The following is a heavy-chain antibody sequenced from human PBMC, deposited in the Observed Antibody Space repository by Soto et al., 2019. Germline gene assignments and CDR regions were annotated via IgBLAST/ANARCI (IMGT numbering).Heavy chain of an antibody. CDR3: ARQINYICES. CDR1: GYNFVIDW. D-gene: IGHD4-4*01. V-gene: IGHV5-51*01. CDR2: IQPGGSDL. J-gene: IGHJ5*02. Sequence: PWESRRISCKGSGYNFVIDWIGWVRQIPGKGLGGMGIIQPGGSDLRYSPSFQGQVTISADKSINTAYLQWSSLKASDTAMYYCARQINYICESWGQGTQVTVSS.